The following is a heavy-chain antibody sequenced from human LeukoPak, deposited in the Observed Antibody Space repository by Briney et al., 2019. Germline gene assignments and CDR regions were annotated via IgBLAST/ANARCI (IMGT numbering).Heavy chain of an antibody. CDR3: ARVESPGASFDY. CDR2: IIPIFGTA. J-gene: IGHJ4*02. D-gene: IGHD1-14*01. V-gene: IGHV1-69*13. Sequence: SVKVSCTASGGTFSSYAISWVRQAPGQGLEWMGGIIPIFGTANYAQKFQGRVTITADESTSTAYMELSSLRSDDTAVYYCARVESPGASFDYWGQGTLVTVSS. CDR1: GGTFSSYA.